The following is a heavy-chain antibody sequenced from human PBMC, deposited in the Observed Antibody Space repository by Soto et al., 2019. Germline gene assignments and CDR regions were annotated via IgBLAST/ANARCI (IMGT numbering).Heavy chain of an antibody. J-gene: IGHJ5*02. CDR1: GGTFSSYA. CDR3: ARDRGDSSGYYYLTYNWFDP. CDR2: IIPIFGTA. Sequence: SVNVYCKGSGGTFSSYAISWVRQDTGQGLEWMGGIIPIFGTANYAQKFQGRVTITADESTSTAYMELSSLRSEDTAVYYCARDRGDSSGYYYLTYNWFDPWGQGTLVTVSS. V-gene: IGHV1-69*13. D-gene: IGHD3-22*01.